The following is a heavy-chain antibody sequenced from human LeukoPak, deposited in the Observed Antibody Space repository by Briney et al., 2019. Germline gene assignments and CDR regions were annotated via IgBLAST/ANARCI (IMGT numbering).Heavy chain of an antibody. J-gene: IGHJ4*02. CDR3: ARGKYYFDY. Sequence: PGGSLRLSCATSGFTFSSYSMNWVRQAPGKGLEWVSSISSSSSYIYCADSVKGRFTISRDNANNSLYLQMNSLRPEDTAVYYCARGKYYFDYWGQGTLVTVSS. CDR1: GFTFSSYS. V-gene: IGHV3-21*01. CDR2: ISSSSSYI.